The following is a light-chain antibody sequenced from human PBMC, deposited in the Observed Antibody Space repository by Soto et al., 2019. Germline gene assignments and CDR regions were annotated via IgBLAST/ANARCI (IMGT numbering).Light chain of an antibody. J-gene: IGKJ1*01. CDR1: QTISSW. CDR2: KAS. CDR3: QHYNSYSEA. Sequence: DIQMPQSPSTLSGSVGARVTITCRASQTISSWLAWYQQKPGKAPKLLIYKASTLKSGVPSRFSGSGSGTEFTLTISSLQPDDFATYYCQHYNSYSEAVGQGTKVDI. V-gene: IGKV1-5*03.